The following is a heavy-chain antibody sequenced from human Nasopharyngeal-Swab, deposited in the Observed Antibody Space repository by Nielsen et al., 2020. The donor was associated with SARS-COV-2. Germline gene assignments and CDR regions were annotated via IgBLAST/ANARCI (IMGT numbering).Heavy chain of an antibody. J-gene: IGHJ4*02. CDR2: MSYSGST. D-gene: IGHD4-23*01. CDR3: AASHGGKMAPFDY. Sequence: WIRQPPGKGLEWIGYMSYSGSTNYNPSFKSRVTISVDTSKSQFSLRMSSVTAAGTAVYYCAASHGGKMAPFDYWGQGTLVTVSS. V-gene: IGHV4-59*01.